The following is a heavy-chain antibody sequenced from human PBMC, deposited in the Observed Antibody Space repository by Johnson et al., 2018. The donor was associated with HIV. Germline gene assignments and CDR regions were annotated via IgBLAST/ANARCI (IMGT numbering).Heavy chain of an antibody. CDR2: ISYDGSNK. Sequence: QMLLVESGGGVVQPGRSLRLSCAASGFTFSSYAMHWVRQAPGKGLEWVAIISYDGSNKYYADSVKGRFPISRDNSKNTLYLQMNSLRAEDTAVYYCARRMVQGVIITSGAFDIWGQGTMVTVSS. J-gene: IGHJ3*02. CDR3: ARRMVQGVIITSGAFDI. D-gene: IGHD3-10*01. CDR1: GFTFSSYA. V-gene: IGHV3-30*03.